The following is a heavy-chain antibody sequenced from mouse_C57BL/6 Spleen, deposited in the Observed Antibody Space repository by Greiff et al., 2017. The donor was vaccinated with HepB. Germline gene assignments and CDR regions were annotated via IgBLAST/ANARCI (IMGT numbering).Heavy chain of an antibody. D-gene: IGHD1-1*01. CDR3: ARGTTVVFDY. V-gene: IGHV1-55*01. CDR2: IYPGSGST. J-gene: IGHJ2*01. CDR1: GYTFPSYW. Sequence: VQLQQPGAELVKPGASVKMSCKASGYTFPSYWITWVKPRPGQGLEWIGEIYPGSGSTNYNEKFKSKVTLTVDTSSSTAYMQLSSLTSEDSAVYYCARGTTVVFDYWGQGTTLTVSS.